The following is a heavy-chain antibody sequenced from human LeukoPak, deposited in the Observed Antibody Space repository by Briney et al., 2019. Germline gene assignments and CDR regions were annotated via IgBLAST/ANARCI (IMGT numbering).Heavy chain of an antibody. CDR1: GFTFSRYA. Sequence: GRSLRLSCAASGFTFSRYAMHWFRQAPGKGLEWVAVISYDGSNKYYADSVKGRFTISRDNSKNTLYLQMNSLRAEDTAVYYCARVDYWGQGTLVTVSS. CDR3: ARVDY. CDR2: ISYDGSNK. V-gene: IGHV3-30*04. J-gene: IGHJ4*02.